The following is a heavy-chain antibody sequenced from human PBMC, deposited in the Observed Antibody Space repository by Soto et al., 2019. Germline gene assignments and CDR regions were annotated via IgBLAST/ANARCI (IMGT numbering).Heavy chain of an antibody. V-gene: IGHV3-30-3*01. CDR1: GFIFSGYA. D-gene: IGHD3-9*01. J-gene: IGHJ4*02. Sequence: QVQLVESGGGVVQPGGSLRLSCAASGFIFSGYAMHWVRQAPGKGLEWVAVISYDGNTQYYADSVKGRFTVSRDNSNNILYVEMNNLRDEDRAMDYCAKETNAYEINFWGQGTLVTVSP. CDR3: AKETNAYEINF. CDR2: ISYDGNTQ.